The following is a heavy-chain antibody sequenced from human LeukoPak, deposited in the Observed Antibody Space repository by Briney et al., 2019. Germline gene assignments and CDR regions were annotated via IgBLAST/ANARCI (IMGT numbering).Heavy chain of an antibody. D-gene: IGHD4-17*01. J-gene: IGHJ4*02. Sequence: ASVTVSFTASGYTFTGYYMHWVRQAPGQGLEWMGWINPNSGGTNYAQKFQGWVTMTRDTSISTAYMELSRLRSDDTAVYYCARSISTLTTVGDYWGQGTLVTVSS. V-gene: IGHV1-2*04. CDR2: INPNSGGT. CDR1: GYTFTGYY. CDR3: ARSISTLTTVGDY.